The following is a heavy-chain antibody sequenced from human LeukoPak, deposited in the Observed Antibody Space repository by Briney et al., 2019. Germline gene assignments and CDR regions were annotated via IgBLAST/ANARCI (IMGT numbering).Heavy chain of an antibody. V-gene: IGHV1-69*13. J-gene: IGHJ4*02. Sequence: SVEVSCKASGGTFSSYAISWVRQAPGQGLEWMGGIIPIFGTANYAQKFQGRVTITADESTSTAYMELSSLRSEDTAVYYCARATTVVTLLFDYWGQGTLVTVSS. D-gene: IGHD4-23*01. CDR1: GGTFSSYA. CDR3: ARATTVVTLLFDY. CDR2: IIPIFGTA.